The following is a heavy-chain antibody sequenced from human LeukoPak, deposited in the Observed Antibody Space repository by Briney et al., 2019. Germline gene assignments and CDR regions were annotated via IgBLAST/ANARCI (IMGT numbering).Heavy chain of an antibody. CDR1: GFTVSSNY. V-gene: IGHV3-53*01. J-gene: IGHJ4*02. CDR2: IYSGGST. Sequence: GGSLRLSCAASGFTVSSNYMSWVRQAPGKGLEWVSVIYSGGSTYYADSVKGRFTISRDNSKNTLYLQMNSLRAEDTAVYYCARMPANYDSSGYYGAYYFDYWGQGTLVTVSS. D-gene: IGHD3-22*01. CDR3: ARMPANYDSSGYYGAYYFDY.